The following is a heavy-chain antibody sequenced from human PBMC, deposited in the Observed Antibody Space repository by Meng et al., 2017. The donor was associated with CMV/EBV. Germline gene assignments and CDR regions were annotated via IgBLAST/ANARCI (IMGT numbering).Heavy chain of an antibody. J-gene: IGHJ4*02. CDR2: IIPILGIA. D-gene: IGHD4-23*01. Sequence: VKVSCKASGGTFSSYAISWVRQAPGQGLEWMGGIIPILGIANYAQKFQGRVTITADKSTSTAYMELSSLRSEDTAVYYCARAIREGVTHHQYYFDYWGQGTLVTVSS. CDR3: ARAIREGVTHHQYYFDY. CDR1: GGTFSSYA. V-gene: IGHV1-69*10.